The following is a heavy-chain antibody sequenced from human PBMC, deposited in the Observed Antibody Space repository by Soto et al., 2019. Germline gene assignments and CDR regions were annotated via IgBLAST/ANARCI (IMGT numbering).Heavy chain of an antibody. CDR1: GGTFSIYA. CDR3: ATMKGGSQYYYYGLDV. CDR2: IIPIFGTA. V-gene: IGHV1-69*12. J-gene: IGHJ6*02. Sequence: QVQLVQSGAEVKKPGSSVKVSCKASGGTFSIYAISWVRQAPGLGLQWMGGIIPIFGTADYAQKFQGRVTITADESTSTADMELSSLRSEDTAVYYCATMKGGSQYYYYGLDVWGQGTTVTVSS. D-gene: IGHD3-10*01.